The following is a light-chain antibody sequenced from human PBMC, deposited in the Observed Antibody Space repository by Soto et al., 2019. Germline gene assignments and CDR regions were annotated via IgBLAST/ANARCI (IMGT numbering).Light chain of an antibody. CDR1: SSDVGRYNY. J-gene: IGLJ2*01. CDR3: CSFAGGATFV. Sequence: QSALTQPPSASGSPGQSVTISCIGTSSDVGRYNYVSWYQHHPGKAPKLIIYEVTKRPSGVSDRFSGSKSGNTASLTISALQAEDEADYSCCSFAGGATFVFGGGTKVTVL. V-gene: IGLV2-8*01. CDR2: EVT.